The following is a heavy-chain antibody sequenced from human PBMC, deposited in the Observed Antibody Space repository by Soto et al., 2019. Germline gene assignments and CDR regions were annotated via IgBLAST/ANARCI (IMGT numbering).Heavy chain of an antibody. Sequence: PGGSLRLSCAASGFTFSSYGMHWVRQAPGKGLEWVAVIWYDGSNKYYADSVKGRFTISRDNSKNTLYLQMNSLRAEDTAVYYCARDQVERNFDYWGQGTLVTVSS. V-gene: IGHV3-33*01. J-gene: IGHJ4*02. CDR3: ARDQVERNFDY. CDR2: IWYDGSNK. CDR1: GFTFSSYG.